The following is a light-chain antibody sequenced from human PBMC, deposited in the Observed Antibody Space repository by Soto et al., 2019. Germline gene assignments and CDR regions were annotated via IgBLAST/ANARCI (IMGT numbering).Light chain of an antibody. V-gene: IGKV1-5*03. CDR3: QQYNSYSWNT. Sequence: DIQMTQSPSTLSASVGDRVTITCRASQSISSWLAWYQQKPGKAPKLLIYKASSLESGGPSRFSGSGSGTEFTLTLSSLQPDYAASYYYQQYNSYSWNTFGQSTKLEI. CDR1: QSISSW. J-gene: IGKJ2*01. CDR2: KAS.